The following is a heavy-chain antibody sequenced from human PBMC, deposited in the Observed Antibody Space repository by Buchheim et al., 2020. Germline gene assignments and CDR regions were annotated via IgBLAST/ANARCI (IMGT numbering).Heavy chain of an antibody. CDR2: IYTSGST. J-gene: IGHJ2*01. V-gene: IGHV4-61*02. CDR1: GGSISSGSYY. D-gene: IGHD2-15*01. Sequence: QVQLQESGPGLVKPSQTLSLTCTVSGGSISSGSYYWSWIRQPAGKGLEWIGRIYTSGSTNYNPSLKSRVTIPVDTSKNQFSLKLSSVTAADTAVYYCARDRQYCSGGSCSTYWYFDLWGRGTL. CDR3: ARDRQYCSGGSCSTYWYFDL.